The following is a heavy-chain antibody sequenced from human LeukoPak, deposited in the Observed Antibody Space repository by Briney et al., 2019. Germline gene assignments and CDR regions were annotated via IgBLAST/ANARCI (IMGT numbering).Heavy chain of an antibody. CDR1: GGTFSSYA. CDR2: IIPIFGTA. J-gene: IGHJ6*03. Sequence: ASVKVSCKASGGTFSSYAISWVRQAPGQGLEWMGWIIPIFGTANYAQKFQGRVTITADKSTSTAYMELSSMRSEETAVYYCARVAYFDWLLGPPTDYYYYMDVWGKATTVTVSS. V-gene: IGHV1-69*06. D-gene: IGHD3-9*01. CDR3: ARVAYFDWLLGPPTDYYYYMDV.